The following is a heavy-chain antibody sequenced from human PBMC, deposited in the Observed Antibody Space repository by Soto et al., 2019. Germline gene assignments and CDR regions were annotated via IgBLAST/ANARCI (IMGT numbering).Heavy chain of an antibody. J-gene: IGHJ4*02. D-gene: IGHD6-19*01. Sequence: SETLSLTCTVSGGSISSGDYYWSWIRQPPGKGLEWIGYIYYSGSTNYNPSLKSRVTISVDTSKNQFSLKLSSVTAADTAVYYCARDSRSGFDYWGQGTLVTVSS. CDR1: GGSISSGDYY. CDR3: ARDSRSGFDY. CDR2: IYYSGST. V-gene: IGHV4-61*08.